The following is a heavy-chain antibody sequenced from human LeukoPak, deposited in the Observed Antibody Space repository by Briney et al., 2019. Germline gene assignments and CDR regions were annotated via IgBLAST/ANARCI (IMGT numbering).Heavy chain of an antibody. CDR1: GFTFSIHG. CDR2: IINRGGTV. Sequence: PGGSLRLSCAASGFTFSIHGMNWVRQAPGKGLEWVSYIINRGGTVYYTDSVQGRFTISRDNARTSLFLQMNSLRDEDTAVYYCARVGRGVYGMDVWGQGTTVTVSS. V-gene: IGHV3-48*02. D-gene: IGHD3-10*01. CDR3: ARVGRGVYGMDV. J-gene: IGHJ6*02.